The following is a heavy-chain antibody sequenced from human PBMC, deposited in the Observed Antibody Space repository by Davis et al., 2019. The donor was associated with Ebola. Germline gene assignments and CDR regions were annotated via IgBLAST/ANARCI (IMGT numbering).Heavy chain of an antibody. V-gene: IGHV4-59*01. J-gene: IGHJ6*02. CDR1: GDSISTYY. CDR3: ARTVSLVDFAMDV. Sequence: MPSETLSLTCNVSGDSISTYYWSWIRQPPGKGLEWIGHIHNRGGTNYNPSLKSRVTISVDTSKNQLSLKVISVTAADTAVYYCARTVSLVDFAMDVWGQGTTVTVSS. D-gene: IGHD2-8*02. CDR2: IHNRGGT.